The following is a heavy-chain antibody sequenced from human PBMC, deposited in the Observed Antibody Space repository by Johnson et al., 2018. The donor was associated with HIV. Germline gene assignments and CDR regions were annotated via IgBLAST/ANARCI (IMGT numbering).Heavy chain of an antibody. V-gene: IGHV3-30*14. J-gene: IGHJ3*02. CDR2: ISYDGSNK. Sequence: QVLLVESGGGLVKPGGSLRLSCAASGFTFSDYYMIWIRQAPGKGLEWVAVISYDGSNKYYADSVKGRFTISRDNSKNTLYLQMNSLRAEDTAVYYCARLTWDQNRGWDAFDIWGQGTMVTVSS. CDR3: ARLTWDQNRGWDAFDI. CDR1: GFTFSDYY. D-gene: IGHD1-26*01.